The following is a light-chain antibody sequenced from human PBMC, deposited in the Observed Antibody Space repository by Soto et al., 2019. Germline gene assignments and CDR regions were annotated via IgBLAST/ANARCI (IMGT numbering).Light chain of an antibody. CDR2: DVS. J-gene: IGLJ2*01. Sequence: QSSLTQPASVSGSPGQSITISCTGTSSDVGGYNYVSWYQQHPGKAPKLMIYDVSNRPSGVSNRFSRSKSGTTASLTISGLQAEDEAYYYCSSYTSSSTLVFGGGTKLTVL. CDR3: SSYTSSSTLV. CDR1: SSDVGGYNY. V-gene: IGLV2-14*01.